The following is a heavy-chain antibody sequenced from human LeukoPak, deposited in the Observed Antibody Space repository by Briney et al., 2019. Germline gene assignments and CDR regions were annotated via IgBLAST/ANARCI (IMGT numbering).Heavy chain of an antibody. CDR2: VYYSGST. D-gene: IGHD6-19*01. V-gene: IGHV4-31*03. CDR3: ARMGDSGWYKGDDAFDI. CDR1: GDSISSGGYY. J-gene: IGHJ3*02. Sequence: SQTLSLTCTVSGDSISSGGYYWSWIRQHPGKGLEWIGYVYYSGSTYYNPSLKSRVTISVDTSKNQFSLKLSSVTAADTAVYYCARMGDSGWYKGDDAFDIWGQGTMVTVSS.